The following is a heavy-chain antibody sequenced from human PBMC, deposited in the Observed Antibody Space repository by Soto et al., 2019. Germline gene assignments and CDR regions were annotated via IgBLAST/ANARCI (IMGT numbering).Heavy chain of an antibody. CDR2: IRSKAYGGTT. J-gene: IGHJ4*02. V-gene: IGHV3-49*03. CDR1: GFTFGDYA. D-gene: IGHD2-8*01. Sequence: GGSLRLSCTASGFTFGDYAMSWFRQAPGKGLEWVGFIRSKAYGGTTEYAASVKGRFTISRDDSKSIAYLQMNSLKTEDTAVYYCTREGGPYCTNGVCYVDYWGQGTLVTVSS. CDR3: TREGGPYCTNGVCYVDY.